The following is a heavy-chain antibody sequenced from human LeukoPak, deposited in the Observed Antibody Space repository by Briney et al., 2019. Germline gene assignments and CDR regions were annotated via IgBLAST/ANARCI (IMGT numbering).Heavy chain of an antibody. CDR3: ARVALTIFGVAHFDY. CDR1: GYTFTSYG. CDR2: ISAYNGNT. J-gene: IGHJ4*02. D-gene: IGHD3-3*01. Sequence: ASVKVSCKASGYTFTSYGINWVRQAPGQGLEWMGWISAYNGNTDYAQKLQGRVTMTTDTSTSTAYMELRSLRSDDTAVYYCARVALTIFGVAHFDYWGQGTLVTVSS. V-gene: IGHV1-18*01.